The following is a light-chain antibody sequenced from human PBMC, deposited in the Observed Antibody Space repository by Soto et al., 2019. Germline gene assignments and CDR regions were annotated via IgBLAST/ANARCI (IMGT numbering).Light chain of an antibody. CDR2: DAS. V-gene: IGKV3-15*01. CDR3: QQYNNWPPWT. J-gene: IGKJ1*01. Sequence: EIVMTQSPATLSVSPGERATLSCRASQSVSSNLAWYQQKPGQAPRLLIYDASTRATGIPARFSGSGSGTEFTLPISRLQSEDFAVYYCQQYNNWPPWTFGQGTKVEMK. CDR1: QSVSSN.